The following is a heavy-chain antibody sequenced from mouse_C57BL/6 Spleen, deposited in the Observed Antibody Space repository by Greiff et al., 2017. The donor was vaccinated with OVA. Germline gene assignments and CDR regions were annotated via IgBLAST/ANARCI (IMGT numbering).Heavy chain of an antibody. V-gene: IGHV1-82*01. CDR2: IYPGDGDT. CDR3: AREGTVVEGDVDD. CDR1: GYAFSSSW. J-gene: IGHJ2*01. D-gene: IGHD1-1*01. Sequence: QVQLKQSGPELVKPGASVTISCKASGYAFSSSWMNWVKQRPGKGLEWIGRIYPGDGDTHYTGKFKGQATLTADNSSSPAYMQLSSLTSEDSAVYFCAREGTVVEGDVDDWGQGTTLTVSS.